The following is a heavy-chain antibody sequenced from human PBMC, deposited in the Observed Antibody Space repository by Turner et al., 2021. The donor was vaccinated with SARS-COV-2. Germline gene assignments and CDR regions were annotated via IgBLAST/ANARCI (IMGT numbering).Heavy chain of an antibody. CDR2: FDPEDAET. CDR3: ATGYAYCGGDCSIDY. V-gene: IGHV1-24*01. Sequence: QVQLVQSGAAVKKAGAPVKVSCKVSGYTLTELSMHWVRQAPGKGLEWMGGFDPEDAETIYAQKFQGRVTMTEDTSTDTAYMELSSLRSEDTAVYYCATGYAYCGGDCSIDYWGQGTLVTVSS. D-gene: IGHD2-21*02. J-gene: IGHJ4*02. CDR1: GYTLTELS.